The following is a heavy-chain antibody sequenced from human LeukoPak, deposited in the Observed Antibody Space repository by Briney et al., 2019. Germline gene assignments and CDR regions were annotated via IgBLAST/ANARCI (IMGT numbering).Heavy chain of an antibody. V-gene: IGHV3-21*01. CDR1: GFTFSSYN. J-gene: IGHJ4*02. D-gene: IGHD6-13*01. CDR2: ISGDSGYI. Sequence: GGSLRLSCAASGFTFSSYNMNWVRQAPGKGLEWVSSISGDSGYISCADSVRGRFTISRDNAMNSLYLQMNSLRVEDTAVYYCARIGSSWSFDYWGQGTRVTVFS. CDR3: ARIGSSWSFDY.